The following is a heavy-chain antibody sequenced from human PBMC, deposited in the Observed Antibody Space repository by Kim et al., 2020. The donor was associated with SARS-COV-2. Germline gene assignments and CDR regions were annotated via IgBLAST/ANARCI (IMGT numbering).Heavy chain of an antibody. J-gene: IGHJ4*02. D-gene: IGHD3-22*01. V-gene: IGHV4-59*08. CDR2: IYYSGST. CDR3: ARVNYYDSSGYEY. CDR1: GGSISSYY. Sequence: SETLSLTCTVSGGSISSYYWSWIRQPPGKGLEWIGYIYYSGSTNYNPSLKSRVTISVDTSKNQFSLKLSSVTAADTAVYYCARVNYYDSSGYEYWGQGTLVTVSS.